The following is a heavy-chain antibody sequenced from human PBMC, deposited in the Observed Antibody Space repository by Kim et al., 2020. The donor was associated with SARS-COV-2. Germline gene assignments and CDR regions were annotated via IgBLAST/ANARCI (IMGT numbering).Heavy chain of an antibody. CDR1: GFTFSSYG. CDR3: AKELTFGGVILRGGMDV. D-gene: IGHD3-16*02. J-gene: IGHJ6*02. V-gene: IGHV3-30*18. Sequence: GGSLRLSCAASGFTFSSYGMHWVRQAPGKGLEWVAVISYDGSNKYYADSVKGRFTISRDNSKNTLYLQMNSLRAEDTAVYYCAKELTFGGVILRGGMDVWGQGTTVTVSS. CDR2: ISYDGSNK.